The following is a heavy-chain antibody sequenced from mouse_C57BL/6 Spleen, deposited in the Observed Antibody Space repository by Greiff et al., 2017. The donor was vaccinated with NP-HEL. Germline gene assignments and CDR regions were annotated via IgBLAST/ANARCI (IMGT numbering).Heavy chain of an antibody. CDR1: GYAFTNYL. J-gene: IGHJ2*01. V-gene: IGHV1-54*01. Sequence: QVHVKQSGAELVRPGTSVKVSCKASGYAFTNYLIEWVKQRPGQGLEWIGVINPGSGGTNYNEKFKGKATLTADKSSSTAYMQLSSLTSEDSAVYFCARGYYGSSCFDYWGQGTTLTVSS. CDR3: ARGYYGSSCFDY. CDR2: INPGSGGT. D-gene: IGHD1-1*01.